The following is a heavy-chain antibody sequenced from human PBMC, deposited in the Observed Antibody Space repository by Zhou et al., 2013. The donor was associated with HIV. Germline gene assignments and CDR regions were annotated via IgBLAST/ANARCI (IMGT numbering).Heavy chain of an antibody. Sequence: VQLVQSGAEVKKPGSSVKVSCKASGGTFSNYAITWVRQAPGQGLEWMGRIIPILGIGNYAQKFQGRVTITADKSTSTAYMELSSLRSEDTAVYYCARDISMQRKADPTTGPLNYFDYWGQGTLVTVSS. CDR2: IIPILGIG. J-gene: IGHJ4*02. CDR1: GGTFSNYA. V-gene: IGHV1-69*04. D-gene: IGHD2-2*01. CDR3: ARDISMQRKADPTTGPLNYFDY.